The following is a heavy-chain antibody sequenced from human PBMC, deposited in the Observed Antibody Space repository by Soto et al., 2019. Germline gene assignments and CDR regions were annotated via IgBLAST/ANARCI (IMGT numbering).Heavy chain of an antibody. D-gene: IGHD6-13*01. CDR1: GGSFSGYY. V-gene: IGHV4-34*01. CDR2: INHSGST. CDR3: ARRSSSWSPFDY. J-gene: IGHJ4*02. Sequence: LSLTCAVYGGSFSGYYWSWIRQPPGKGLEWIGEINHSGSTNYNPSLKSRVTISVDTSKNQFSLKLSSVTAADTAVYYCARRSSSWSPFDYWGQGTLVTVSS.